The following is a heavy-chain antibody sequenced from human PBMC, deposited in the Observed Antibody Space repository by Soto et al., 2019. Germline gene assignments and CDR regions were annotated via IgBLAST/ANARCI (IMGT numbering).Heavy chain of an antibody. CDR1: GFPLRTSGVG. J-gene: IGHJ3*01. V-gene: IGHV2-5*02. CDR3: AHSRGYSYGETAFHV. Sequence: QITLKESGPSLVKPTQTLTLTCTFSGFPLRTSGVGVCWIRQPPEKALEWLANIFGEDDNHYSPSLESSVTNTKDTSKDTGVLTMTNMDPVDTATYYCAHSRGYSYGETAFHVWGQGTMVTVSS. D-gene: IGHD5-12*01. CDR2: IFGEDDN.